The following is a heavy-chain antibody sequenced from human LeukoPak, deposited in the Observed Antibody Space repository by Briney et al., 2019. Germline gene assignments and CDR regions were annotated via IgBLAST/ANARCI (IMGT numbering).Heavy chain of an antibody. CDR2: ISGTDGST. CDR3: AKDRRARYCSGSTCYYYYYYMDV. D-gene: IGHD2-15*01. Sequence: GVSLRLSCAASGFTFYSYAMNWVRQAPGKGLEWVSTISGTDGSTYYADSVKGRFTISRDNSKNTLYLQMNSLRAEDTALYYCAKDRRARYCSGSTCYYYYYYMDVWGKGTTVTVSS. J-gene: IGHJ6*03. CDR1: GFTFYSYA. V-gene: IGHV3-23*01.